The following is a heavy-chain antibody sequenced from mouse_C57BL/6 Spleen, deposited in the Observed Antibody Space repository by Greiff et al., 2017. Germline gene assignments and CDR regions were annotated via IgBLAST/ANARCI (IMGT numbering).Heavy chain of an antibody. Sequence: VQLKESGPELVKPGASVKIPCKASGYTFTDYNMDWVKQSHGKSLEWIGDINPNNGGTIYNQKFKGKATLTVDKSSSTAYMELRSLTSEDTAVYYCARPSTVDWYFDVWGTGTTVTVSS. V-gene: IGHV1-18*01. D-gene: IGHD1-1*01. CDR1: GYTFTDYN. CDR3: ARPSTVDWYFDV. CDR2: INPNNGGT. J-gene: IGHJ1*03.